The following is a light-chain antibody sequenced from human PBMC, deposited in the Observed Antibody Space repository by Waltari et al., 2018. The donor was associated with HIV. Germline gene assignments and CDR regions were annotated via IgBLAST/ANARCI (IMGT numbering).Light chain of an antibody. V-gene: IGLV1-44*01. J-gene: IGLJ3*02. Sequence: QSFLTQPPSASGTPGRRVVISCSGNTSNVGSTPVNWYRQVPGTAPKLLMFSNNQRPSGVTDRFSGSKSGTSASLAIKGLQSEDEADYYCAARDDSLNVWVFGGGTKLTVL. CDR1: TSNVGSTP. CDR2: SNN. CDR3: AARDDSLNVWV.